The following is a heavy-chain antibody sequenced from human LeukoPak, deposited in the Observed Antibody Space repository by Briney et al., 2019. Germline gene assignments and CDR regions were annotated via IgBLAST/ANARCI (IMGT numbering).Heavy chain of an antibody. CDR1: GGSISSYH. J-gene: IGHJ1*01. CDR3: ARDEVRFPRVFQH. Sequence: SETLSLTCTVSGGSISSYHWSWIRQPLGKGLEWIGNIYYSGSTNYNPSLKSRVTISLDTSKDQFSLKLSSVTAADTAVYYCARDEVRFPRVFQHWGQGTLVTVSS. V-gene: IGHV4-59*01. D-gene: IGHD3-10*01. CDR2: IYYSGST.